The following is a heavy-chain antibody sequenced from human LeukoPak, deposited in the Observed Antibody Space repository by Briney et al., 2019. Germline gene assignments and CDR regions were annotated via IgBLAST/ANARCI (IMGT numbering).Heavy chain of an antibody. Sequence: SETLSLTCTVSGGSISSYYWSWIRQPPGKGLEWIGYIYYSGSTNYNPSLKSRVTISVDTSKNQFSLKLSSVTAADTAVYYCALKPLSGGSPNNNYFDYWGQGTLVTVSS. J-gene: IGHJ4*02. D-gene: IGHD1-26*01. CDR2: IYYSGST. CDR3: ALKPLSGGSPNNNYFDY. CDR1: GGSISSYY. V-gene: IGHV4-59*12.